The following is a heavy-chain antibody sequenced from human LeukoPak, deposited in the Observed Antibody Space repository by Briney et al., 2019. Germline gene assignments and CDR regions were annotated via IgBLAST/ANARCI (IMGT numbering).Heavy chain of an antibody. Sequence: SETLSLTCAVYGGSFSGYYWSWIRQPPGEGLEWIGEINHSGSTNYNPSLKSRVTISVDTSKNQFSLKLSSVTAADTAVYYCASLLGYCSSTSCYTYDYWGQGTLVTVSS. CDR1: GGSFSGYY. CDR2: INHSGST. V-gene: IGHV4-34*01. J-gene: IGHJ4*02. CDR3: ASLLGYCSSTSCYTYDY. D-gene: IGHD2-2*02.